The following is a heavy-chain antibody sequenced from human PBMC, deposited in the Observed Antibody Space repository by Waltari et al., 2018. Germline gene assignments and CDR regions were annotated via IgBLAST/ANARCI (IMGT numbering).Heavy chain of an antibody. Sequence: QVQLVQSGAEVKKPGASVKVSCKASGYTFTSYDINWVRQATGQGLEWMGWMNPNGGNTGYARKVQGRVTRTRNTSISTAYMELSSRRSEDTAVYYCARGQWQWLVWGRSDYYGMDVWGQGTTVTVSS. V-gene: IGHV1-8*01. CDR1: GYTFTSYD. J-gene: IGHJ6*02. D-gene: IGHD6-19*01. CDR3: ARGQWQWLVWGRSDYYGMDV. CDR2: MNPNGGNT.